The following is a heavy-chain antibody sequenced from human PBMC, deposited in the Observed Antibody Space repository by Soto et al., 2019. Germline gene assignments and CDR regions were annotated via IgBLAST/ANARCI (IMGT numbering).Heavy chain of an antibody. J-gene: IGHJ1*01. D-gene: IGHD2-21*02. CDR1: GGTFSSYA. CDR2: IIPIFGTA. V-gene: IGHV1-69*13. Sequence: SVKVSCKASGGTFSSYAISWVRQAPGRGLEWMGGIIPIFGTANYAQKFQGRVTITADESTSTAYMELSSLRSEDTAVYYCARVPYCGGDCYPQYFQHWGQGTLVTVSS. CDR3: ARVPYCGGDCYPQYFQH.